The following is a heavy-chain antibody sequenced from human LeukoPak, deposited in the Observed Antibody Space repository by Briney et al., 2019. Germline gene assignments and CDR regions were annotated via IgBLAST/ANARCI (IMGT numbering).Heavy chain of an antibody. J-gene: IGHJ3*02. CDR2: IYTSGST. Sequence: PSETLSLTCTVSGGSISSYYWSWIRQPAGKGLEWIGRIYTSGSTNYNPSLKSRVTMSVDTSKNQFSLKLSSVTAADTAVYYCASYPVTELDEAFDIWGQGTMVTVSS. CDR1: GGSISSYY. V-gene: IGHV4-4*07. CDR3: ASYPVTELDEAFDI. D-gene: IGHD1-1*01.